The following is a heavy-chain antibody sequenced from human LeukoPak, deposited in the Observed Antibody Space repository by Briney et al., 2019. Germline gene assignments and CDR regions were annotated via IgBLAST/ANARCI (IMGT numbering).Heavy chain of an antibody. D-gene: IGHD3-16*01. Sequence: GGSLRLSFAASGFTISVYTMVWVRQAPGKGPEWVAVISYDGSKTYYGDSVKGRFTISRDNSKNTLWLQMNSLRVEDTAIYYCARDWGIDSWGQGTLVTVSS. CDR2: ISYDGSKT. V-gene: IGHV3-30*04. CDR1: GFTISVYT. CDR3: ARDWGIDS. J-gene: IGHJ4*02.